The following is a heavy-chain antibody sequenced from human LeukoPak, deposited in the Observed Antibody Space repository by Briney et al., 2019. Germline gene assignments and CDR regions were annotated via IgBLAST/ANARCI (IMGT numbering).Heavy chain of an antibody. J-gene: IGHJ4*02. CDR2: ISSSGNT. CDR1: GFTLSDYA. V-gene: IGHV3-23*01. CDR3: VRRLRGNYDC. Sequence: GGSLRLSCAASGFTLSDYAMAWVRQAPGKGLEWVSSISSSGNTYYADSVKGRFTISRDNSENTLYLQMNSLRAEDTAVYYCVRRLRGNYDCWGQGTLVTVSS. D-gene: IGHD1-7*01.